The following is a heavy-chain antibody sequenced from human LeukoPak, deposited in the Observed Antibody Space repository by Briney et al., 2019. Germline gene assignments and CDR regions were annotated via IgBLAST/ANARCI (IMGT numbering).Heavy chain of an antibody. Sequence: SETLSLTCTVSGGSISSSSYYWGWIRQPPGKGLEWIGSIYYSGSTYYNPSLKSRVTISVDTSKNQFSLKLSSVTAADTAVYYCARGFPRITMIVVVISPGGAFDIWGQGTMVTVSS. CDR3: ARGFPRITMIVVVISPGGAFDI. D-gene: IGHD3-22*01. J-gene: IGHJ3*02. CDR2: IYYSGST. CDR1: GGSISSSSYY. V-gene: IGHV4-39*07.